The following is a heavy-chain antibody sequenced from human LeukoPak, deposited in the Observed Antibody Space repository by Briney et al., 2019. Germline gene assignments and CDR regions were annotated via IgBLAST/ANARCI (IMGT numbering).Heavy chain of an antibody. V-gene: IGHV1-2*02. CDR1: GYTFTGYY. J-gene: IGHJ5*02. Sequence: ASVKVSCKASGYTFTGYYMHWVRQAPGQGLEWMGWINPNSGGTNYAQKFQGRVTMTRDTSISTAYMELSRLRSDDTAVYYRARDKYSSSWYKGRWFDPWGQGTLVTVSS. D-gene: IGHD6-13*01. CDR2: INPNSGGT. CDR3: ARDKYSSSWYKGRWFDP.